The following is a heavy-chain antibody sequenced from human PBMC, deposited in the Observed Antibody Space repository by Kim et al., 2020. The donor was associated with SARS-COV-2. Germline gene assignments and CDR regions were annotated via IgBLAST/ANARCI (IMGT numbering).Heavy chain of an antibody. V-gene: IGHV4-59*13. J-gene: IGHJ4*02. Sequence: SETLSLTCTVSGGSISSYYWSWIRQPPGKGLEWIGYIYYSWSTNYNPSLKSRVTISVDTSKNQFSLKLSSVTAADTAVYYCARVVPPYYYDSSGYRGFDYWGQGTLVTVSS. CDR1: GGSISSYY. D-gene: IGHD3-22*01. CDR3: ARVVPPYYYDSSGYRGFDY. CDR2: IYYSWST.